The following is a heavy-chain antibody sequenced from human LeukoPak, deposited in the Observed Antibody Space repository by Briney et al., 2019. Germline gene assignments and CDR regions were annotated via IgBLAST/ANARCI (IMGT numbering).Heavy chain of an antibody. Sequence: KPSETLSLTCAVYGGSFSGYYWSWFRQPPGKGLEWIGCIFHSGNTYYNPSLKSRVSISVDTSKNQFSLKLTSVTAADTAVYYCARQGGSSSPYYYYYMDVWGKGTTVTVSS. CDR2: IFHSGNT. CDR3: ARQGGSSSPYYYYYMDV. CDR1: GGSFSGYY. D-gene: IGHD6-13*01. J-gene: IGHJ6*03. V-gene: IGHV4-34*12.